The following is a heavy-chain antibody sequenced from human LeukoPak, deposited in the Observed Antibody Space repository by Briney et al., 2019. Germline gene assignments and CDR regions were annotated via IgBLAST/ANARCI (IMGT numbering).Heavy chain of an antibody. D-gene: IGHD2-15*01. V-gene: IGHV1-18*01. CDR3: ARGGLSAVIIVFHY. CDR1: GYSFISYA. Sequence: ASVKVSCKASGYSFISYAINWVRQAPGQGLEWRGWFSAYNGNTYYAQKLQGRVTMATDTSTSTVYMELRSLGSDDTAVYYCARGGLSAVIIVFHYWAQGPLLPVSS. CDR2: FSAYNGNT. J-gene: IGHJ4*02.